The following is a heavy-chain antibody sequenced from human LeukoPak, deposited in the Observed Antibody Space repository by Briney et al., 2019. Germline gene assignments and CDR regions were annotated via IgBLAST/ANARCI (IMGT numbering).Heavy chain of an antibody. CDR1: GFIFVEYA. CDR3: TNLAWADGEDV. D-gene: IGHD1-26*01. CDR2: INWKSDII. J-gene: IGHJ6*02. V-gene: IGHV3-9*01. Sequence: SGGSLRLSCEASGFIFVEYAMHWVRQVPGKGLEWVPGINWKSDIIGYADSVKGRFTISRDNAKNSLYLQMNNLRVEDTALYYCTNLAWADGEDVWGQGTTVTVSS.